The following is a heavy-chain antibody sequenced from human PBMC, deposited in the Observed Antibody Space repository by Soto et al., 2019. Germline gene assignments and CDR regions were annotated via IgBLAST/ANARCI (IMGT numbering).Heavy chain of an antibody. V-gene: IGHV4-59*08. CDR3: ASIYDSSGYYYGNNWFDP. J-gene: IGHJ5*02. CDR2: IYYSGST. Sequence: SETLSLTCTVSGGSISSYYWSWIRQPPGKGLEWIGYIYYSGSTNYNPSLKSRVTISVDTSKNQFSLKLSYVTAADTAVYYCASIYDSSGYYYGNNWFDPWGQGTLVTVSS. D-gene: IGHD3-22*01. CDR1: GGSISSYY.